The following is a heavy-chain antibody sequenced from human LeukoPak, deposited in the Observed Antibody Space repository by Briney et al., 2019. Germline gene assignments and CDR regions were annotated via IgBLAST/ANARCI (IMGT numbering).Heavy chain of an antibody. CDR3: ARDRSVFVAVAAPDY. Sequence: ASVEVSCKASGGTFSSYAISWVRQAPGQGLEWMGRIIPIFGTANYAQKFQGRVTITTDESTSTAYMELSSLRSEDTAVYYCARDRSVFVAVAAPDYWGQGTLVTVSS. CDR2: IIPIFGTA. CDR1: GGTFSSYA. D-gene: IGHD6-19*01. J-gene: IGHJ4*02. V-gene: IGHV1-69*05.